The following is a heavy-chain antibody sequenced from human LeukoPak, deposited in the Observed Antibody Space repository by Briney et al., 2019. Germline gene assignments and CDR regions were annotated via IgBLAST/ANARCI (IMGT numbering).Heavy chain of an antibody. CDR2: IRSETYGGTT. J-gene: IGHJ4*02. CDR1: GFTFGVYA. Sequence: GGSLRLSCTASGFTFGVYAMSWFRQAPGNGLEWVGFIRSETYGGTTEYAASVKGRFSISRDDSKSIADLQMNSLKTEDTAVYFCTRDPAGYAYGYSFFDYWGQGTLVTVSS. CDR3: TRDPAGYAYGYSFFDY. V-gene: IGHV3-49*03. D-gene: IGHD3-22*01.